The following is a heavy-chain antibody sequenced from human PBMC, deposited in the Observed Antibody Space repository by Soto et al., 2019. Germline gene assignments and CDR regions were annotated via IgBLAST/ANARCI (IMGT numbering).Heavy chain of an antibody. CDR1: GFTFSSYS. Sequence: GGSLRLSCAASGFTFSSYSMNWVRQAPGKGLEWVSSISSSSSYIYYADSVKGRFTISRDNAKNSLYLQMNSLRAEDTAVYYCARSFFPGYSSSWYVGYWGQGTLVTVSS. D-gene: IGHD6-13*01. CDR3: ARSFFPGYSSSWYVGY. V-gene: IGHV3-21*01. J-gene: IGHJ4*02. CDR2: ISSSSSYI.